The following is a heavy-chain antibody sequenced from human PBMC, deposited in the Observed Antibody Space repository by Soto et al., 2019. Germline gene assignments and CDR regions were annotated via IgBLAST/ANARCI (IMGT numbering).Heavy chain of an antibody. CDR1: GFTFSSYA. Sequence: GGSLRLSCAASGFTFSSYAMSWVRQAPGKGLEWVSVICGSGGSTYYADSVKGRFTISRDNSKNTLYLQMNSLRAEDTAVYYFAKDYGPLDTAMVTATYYGMDVWGQGTTVTVSS. D-gene: IGHD5-18*01. CDR3: AKDYGPLDTAMVTATYYGMDV. J-gene: IGHJ6*02. CDR2: ICGSGGST. V-gene: IGHV3-23*01.